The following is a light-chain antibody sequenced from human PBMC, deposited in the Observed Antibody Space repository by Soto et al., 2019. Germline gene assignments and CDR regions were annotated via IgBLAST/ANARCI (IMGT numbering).Light chain of an antibody. CDR3: SSYTSRSTLV. J-gene: IGLJ2*01. CDR2: DVS. Sequence: QSVLTQPASVSGSPGQSITISCTGTSSDVGGYNYVSWYQQHPGKAPKLMIYDVSDRPSGVSSRFSGSKSGNTASLTISGLHAEDEADYYCSSYTSRSTLVFGGRTKVTVL. V-gene: IGLV2-14*01. CDR1: SSDVGGYNY.